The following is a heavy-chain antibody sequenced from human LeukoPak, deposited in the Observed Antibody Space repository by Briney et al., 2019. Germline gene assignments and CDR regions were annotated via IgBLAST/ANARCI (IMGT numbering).Heavy chain of an antibody. D-gene: IGHD6-19*01. Sequence: SVKVSCKASGGTFSSYAISWVRQAPGQGLEWMGRIIPIFGTANYAQKFQGRVTITTDESTSTAYVELSSLRSEDTAVYYCARSSGWYPAYYYYYMDVWGKGTTVTVSS. V-gene: IGHV1-69*05. J-gene: IGHJ6*03. CDR1: GGTFSSYA. CDR3: ARSSGWYPAYYYYYMDV. CDR2: IIPIFGTA.